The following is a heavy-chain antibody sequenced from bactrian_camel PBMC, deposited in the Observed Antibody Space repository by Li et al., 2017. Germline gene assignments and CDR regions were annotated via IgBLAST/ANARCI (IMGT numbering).Heavy chain of an antibody. CDR2: IETERGPS. D-gene: IGHD6*01. Sequence: VQLVESGGGLVQPGGSLKLSCSATDYTYSKYCLGWFRQAPGKEREGVAGIETERGPSVADSVKGRFTISYDNTTNTLYLQMNDLKPEDTAMYYCAAVRDVYGCSWSSYVDFGYWGQGTQVTVS. V-gene: IGHV3S1*01. J-gene: IGHJ6*01. CDR3: AAVRDVYGCSWSSYVDFGY. CDR1: DYTYSKYC.